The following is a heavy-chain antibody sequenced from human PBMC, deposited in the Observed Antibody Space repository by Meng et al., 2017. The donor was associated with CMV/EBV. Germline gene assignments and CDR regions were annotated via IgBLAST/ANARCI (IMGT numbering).Heavy chain of an antibody. CDR3: ARSQSAMVDY. J-gene: IGHJ4*02. CDR1: GYTFTGYY. Sequence: ASVKVSCKASGYTFTGYYMHWVRQAPGQGLEWMGWINPNSGGTNYAQKFQGRVTMTTDTSTSTAYMELRSLRSDDTAVYYCARSQSAMVDYWGQGTLVTVSS. V-gene: IGHV1-2*02. D-gene: IGHD5-18*01. CDR2: INPNSGGT.